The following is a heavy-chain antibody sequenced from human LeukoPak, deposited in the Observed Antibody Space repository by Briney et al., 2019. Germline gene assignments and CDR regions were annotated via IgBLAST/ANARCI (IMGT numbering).Heavy chain of an antibody. CDR1: GNSISSYY. D-gene: IGHD3-22*01. J-gene: IGHJ4*02. CDR2: IHTSGST. CDR3: AKDLKARYYYDSSGYADY. Sequence: SETLSLTCTVSGNSISSYYWSWIRQPAGKGLEWIGRIHTSGSTNYNSSPKSRVTMSVDMSKNQFSLKLSSVTAADTAVYYCAKDLKARYYYDSSGYADYWGQGTLVTVSS. V-gene: IGHV4-4*07.